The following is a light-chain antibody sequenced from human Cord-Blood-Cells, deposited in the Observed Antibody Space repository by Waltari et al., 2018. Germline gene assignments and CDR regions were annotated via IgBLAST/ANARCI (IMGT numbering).Light chain of an antibody. CDR2: EVS. Sequence: QSALTQPPSASGSPGQSVTISCTGTSSDVGGYNYVSWYQQHPGKAPKLMIYEVSKRPSGVPDRFSGSKSGNPASLTVSGLQAEDEADYYCSSYAGSNNFVVCGGGTKLTVL. CDR1: SSDVGGYNY. V-gene: IGLV2-8*01. CDR3: SSYAGSNNFVV. J-gene: IGLJ2*01.